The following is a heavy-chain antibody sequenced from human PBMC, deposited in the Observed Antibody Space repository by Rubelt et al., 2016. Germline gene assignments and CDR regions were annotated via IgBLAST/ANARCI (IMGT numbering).Heavy chain of an antibody. Sequence: QVQLVQSGAEVKKPGASVKVSCKASGYTFTSYGISWVRQAPGQGLERMGWISAYNGNTNYAQKLQGRVTMTTDTSTSTAYMELRSLRSDDTAVYYCARVMITFGGVIEVGWFDPWGQGTLVTVSS. CDR3: ARVMITFGGVIEVGWFDP. D-gene: IGHD3-16*02. J-gene: IGHJ5*02. V-gene: IGHV1-18*01. CDR1: GYTFTSYG. CDR2: ISAYNGNT.